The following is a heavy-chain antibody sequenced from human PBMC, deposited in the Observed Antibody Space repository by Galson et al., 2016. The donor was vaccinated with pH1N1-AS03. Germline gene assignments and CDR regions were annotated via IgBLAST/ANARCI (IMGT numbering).Heavy chain of an antibody. D-gene: IGHD6-13*01. CDR1: GFTFSSYW. CDR3: YSSSWDDAFDI. V-gene: IGHV3-74*01. Sequence: SLRLSCAASGFTFSSYWMHWVRQAPGKGLVWVSRINSDGSSTSYADSVKGRFTISRDNAKNTLYLQMNSLRAEDTAVYYCYSSSWDDAFDIWGRGTMVTVSS. CDR2: INSDGSST. J-gene: IGHJ3*02.